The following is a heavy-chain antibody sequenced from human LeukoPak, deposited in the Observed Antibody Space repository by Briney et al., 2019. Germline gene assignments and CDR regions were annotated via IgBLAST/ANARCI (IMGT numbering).Heavy chain of an antibody. V-gene: IGHV1-46*01. CDR1: GYTFTSYY. D-gene: IGHD3-22*01. CDR2: INPSGGST. J-gene: IGHJ1*01. Sequence: ASVKVSCKASGYTFTSYYMHWVRQAPGQGLEWMGIINPSGGSTSYAQKVQGRVTMTYDRSTNTAYMELSSLRSEATAVYYCAADIYYYDRGFFHHWGQGTLVTVSS. CDR3: AADIYYYDRGFFHH.